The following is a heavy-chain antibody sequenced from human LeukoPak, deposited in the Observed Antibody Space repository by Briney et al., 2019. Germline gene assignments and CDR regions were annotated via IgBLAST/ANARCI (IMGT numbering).Heavy chain of an antibody. CDR2: MNPKSGNT. CDR1: GYTFNDYD. CDR3: ARVSGRNCDGDCHLDPSDY. D-gene: IGHD2-21*02. Sequence: ASVRVSCKASGYTFNDYDINWVRQAAGQGLEWMGWMNPKSGNTGYARKFQGRVTMTRDTSRTTAYMELSSLRSDDTAIYFCARVSGRNCDGDCHLDPSDYWGQGTLVTVSS. J-gene: IGHJ4*02. V-gene: IGHV1-8*01.